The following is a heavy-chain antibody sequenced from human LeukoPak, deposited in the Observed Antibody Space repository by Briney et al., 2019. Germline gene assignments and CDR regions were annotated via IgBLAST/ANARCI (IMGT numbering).Heavy chain of an antibody. CDR1: GFTFNSYW. CDR2: LSGSGDTT. V-gene: IGHV3-23*01. J-gene: IGHJ6*03. CDR3: AKDEAYYDFWSSGRFYYYMDV. Sequence: PGGSLRLSCAASGFTFNSYWMAWVRQAPGKGLEWVSALSGSGDTTYYADSVKGRFTISRDNSKNTLYLQMHSLRAEDTAVYYCAKDEAYYDFWSSGRFYYYMDVWGKGTTVTVSS. D-gene: IGHD3-3*01.